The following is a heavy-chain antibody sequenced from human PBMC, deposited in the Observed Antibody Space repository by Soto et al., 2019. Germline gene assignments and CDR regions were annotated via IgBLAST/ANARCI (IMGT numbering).Heavy chain of an antibody. V-gene: IGHV5-10-1*01. CDR1: GYSFTSYW. J-gene: IGHJ6*02. D-gene: IGHD2-2*01. CDR3: ARHTYCSSTSCPPYYYYGMDV. Sequence: GESLKISCKGSGYSFTSYWISWVRQMPGKGLEWMGRIDPSDSYTNYSPSFQGHVTISADKSISTAYLQWSSLKASDTAMYYCARHTYCSSTSCPPYYYYGMDVWGQGTTVTVSS. CDR2: IDPSDSYT.